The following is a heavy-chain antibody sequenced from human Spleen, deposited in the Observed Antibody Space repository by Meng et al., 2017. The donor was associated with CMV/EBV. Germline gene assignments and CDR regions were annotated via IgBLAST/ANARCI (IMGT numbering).Heavy chain of an antibody. J-gene: IGHJ4*02. D-gene: IGHD1-26*01. CDR3: ARVLYSGSYSDY. V-gene: IGHV3-23*01. CDR1: GFPFSAYS. Sequence: GESLKISCAASGFPFSAYSMSWVRQAPGKGLEGVSSISSSGGDTYYADSVKGRFTISRDNSKNTLYLLMNSLRAEDTAVYYCARVLYSGSYSDYWGQGTLVTVSS. CDR2: ISSSGGDT.